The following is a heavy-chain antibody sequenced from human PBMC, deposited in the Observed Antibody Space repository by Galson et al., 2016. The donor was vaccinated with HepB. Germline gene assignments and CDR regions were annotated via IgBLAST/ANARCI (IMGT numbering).Heavy chain of an antibody. Sequence: SLRLSCAASGFTFDDYGMNWVRQVPGKGLEWVSGISWDSGKIGYADSVKGRFTISRDNAKNSLFLQMKSLRVEDPALYYCAKDKWIEPSGGMDVWGQGITVTVSS. CDR1: GFTFDDYG. V-gene: IGHV3-9*01. CDR3: AKDKWIEPSGGMDV. J-gene: IGHJ6*02. CDR2: ISWDSGKI. D-gene: IGHD5-18*01.